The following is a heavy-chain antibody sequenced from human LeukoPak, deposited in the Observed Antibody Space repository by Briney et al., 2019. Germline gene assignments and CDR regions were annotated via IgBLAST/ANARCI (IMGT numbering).Heavy chain of an antibody. J-gene: IGHJ4*02. CDR2: IYYSGST. CDR1: GGSISSSSYY. Sequence: SETLSLTCTVSGGSISSSSYYWGWIRQPPGKGLEWIGSIYYSGSTYYNPSLKSRVTISVDTSKNQFSLKLSSVTAADTAVYFCARVPRPSCSDDSCSPNWGQGTLVTVSS. CDR3: ARVPRPSCSDDSCSPN. D-gene: IGHD2-15*01. V-gene: IGHV4-39*01.